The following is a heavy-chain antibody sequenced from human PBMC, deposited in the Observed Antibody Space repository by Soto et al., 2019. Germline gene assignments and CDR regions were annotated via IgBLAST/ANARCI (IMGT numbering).Heavy chain of an antibody. CDR1: GGSFSGYY. J-gene: IGHJ5*02. V-gene: IGHV4-34*01. D-gene: IGHD6-13*01. Sequence: SETLSLTSAVYGGSFSGYYGSWIRQPPGKGLEWIGEINHSGSTNYNPSLKSRVTISVDTSKNQFSLKLSSVTAADTAVSYCARELAAAGTKTWFDPWSQGTLVTVSS. CDR2: INHSGST. CDR3: ARELAAAGTKTWFDP.